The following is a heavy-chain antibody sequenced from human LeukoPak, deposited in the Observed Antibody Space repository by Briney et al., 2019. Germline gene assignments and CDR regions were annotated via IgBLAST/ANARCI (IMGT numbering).Heavy chain of an antibody. CDR2: IYYSGST. J-gene: IGHJ6*03. CDR3: ARGTARYCSSTSCPYYYCYYMDV. CDR1: GGSISSYY. V-gene: IGHV4-59*01. Sequence: SETLSLTCTVSGGSISSYYWSWIRQPPGKGLEWIGYIYYSGSTNYNPSLKSRVTISVDTSKNQFSLKLSSVTAADTAVYYCARGTARYCSSTSCPYYYCYYMDVWGKGTTVTVSS. D-gene: IGHD2-2*01.